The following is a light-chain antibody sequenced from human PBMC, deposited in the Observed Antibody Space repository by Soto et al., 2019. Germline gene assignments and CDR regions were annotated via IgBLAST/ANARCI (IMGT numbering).Light chain of an antibody. CDR2: WAS. V-gene: IGKV4-1*01. CDR3: QHYYSTLS. J-gene: IGKJ3*01. Sequence: DIVMTQSPDSLAVSLGERATINCKSSQSVLYSFNNKNYLAWYQQKPGQPPKLLIYWASTRESAVPDRCSGSASGTAFTITISSLQAEDVAFYYCQHYYSTLSFGPGTKVDIK. CDR1: QSVLYSFNNKNY.